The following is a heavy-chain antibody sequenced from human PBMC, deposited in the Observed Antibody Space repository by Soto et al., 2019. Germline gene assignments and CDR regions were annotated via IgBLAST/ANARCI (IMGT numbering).Heavy chain of an antibody. CDR3: ARGVRLFRGSFDP. CDR2: INHNTNT. CDR1: GGSFSDTY. Sequence: QVHLQQWGAGLLKPSETLSLTCAFYGGSFSDTYWNWFRQPPGNGQEWLGEINHNTNTIYNPSLTRRVPSQVDTSKIHFSLKLTYATAADTVVYYCARGVRLFRGSFDPWRQGNRFTASS. V-gene: IGHV4-34*01. D-gene: IGHD2-15*01. J-gene: IGHJ5*02.